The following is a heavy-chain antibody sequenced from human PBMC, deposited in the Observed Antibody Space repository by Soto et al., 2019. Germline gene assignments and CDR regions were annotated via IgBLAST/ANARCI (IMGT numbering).Heavy chain of an antibody. Sequence: PSETLSLTCTVSGGSISSYYWSWIRQPPGKGLEWIGYIYYSGSTNYNPSLKSRVTISVDTSKNQFSLKLSSVTAADTAVYYCARAAAGTMFDPWGQGTLVTVSS. CDR2: IYYSGST. CDR3: ARAAAGTMFDP. V-gene: IGHV4-59*01. J-gene: IGHJ5*02. CDR1: GGSISSYY. D-gene: IGHD6-13*01.